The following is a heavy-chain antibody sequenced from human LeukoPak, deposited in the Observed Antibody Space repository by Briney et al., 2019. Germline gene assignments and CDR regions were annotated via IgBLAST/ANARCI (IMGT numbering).Heavy chain of an antibody. CDR1: VSTLNTYW. CDR3: ARETRGTVGSY. V-gene: IGHV3-7*05. D-gene: IGHD4-23*01. Sequence: GGSLRLSCAASVSTLNTYWMTWFRQTPGKGLEWVASLKQDGSYKYYVDSVKGRFTISRDNAENSLYLQMNSLRAEDTAVYYCARETRGTVGSYWGRGTLVTVSS. CDR2: LKQDGSYK. J-gene: IGHJ4*02.